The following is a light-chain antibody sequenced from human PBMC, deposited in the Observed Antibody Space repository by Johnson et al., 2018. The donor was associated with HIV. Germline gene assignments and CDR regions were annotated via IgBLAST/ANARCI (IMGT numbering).Light chain of an antibody. J-gene: IGLJ1*01. CDR3: GAWHSSLSGGLYL. V-gene: IGLV1-51*02. CDR1: SSNIGNNY. CDR2: ENN. Sequence: QAVLTQPPSVSAAQGQKVTISCSGSSSNIGNNYVSWYQQLPGTAPKLLIYENNKRPSGIPDRFSGSKSGTSATLGITGLQTGDEADYYCGAWHSSLSGGLYLFGTGPKVTVL.